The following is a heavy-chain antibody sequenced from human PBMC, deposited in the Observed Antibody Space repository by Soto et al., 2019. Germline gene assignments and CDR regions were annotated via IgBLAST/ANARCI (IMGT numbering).Heavy chain of an antibody. CDR1: GGSVSSGSYY. CDR3: ARGSGPNDAFDI. V-gene: IGHV4-61*01. D-gene: IGHD2-15*01. J-gene: IGHJ3*02. Sequence: QVQLQESGPGLVKPSETLSLTCTVSGGSVSSGSYYWSWIRQPPGKGLEWIGYIYYSGSTNYNPSLXSGXTISVDTSKNQFSLKLSSVTAADTAVYYCARGSGPNDAFDIWGQGTMVTVSS. CDR2: IYYSGST.